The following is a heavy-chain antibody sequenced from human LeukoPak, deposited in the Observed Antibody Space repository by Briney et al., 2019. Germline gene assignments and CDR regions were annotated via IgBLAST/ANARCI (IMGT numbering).Heavy chain of an antibody. CDR2: IFYSGST. J-gene: IGHJ6*03. CDR1: GGSISSGDYY. V-gene: IGHV4-30-4*08. D-gene: IGHD6-13*01. Sequence: SQTLSLTCSVSGGSISSGDYYWSWIRQPPGKGLEWIGYIFYSGSTYYNPSLKSRITMSVDTSKNQFSLKLSSVTAADTAVYYCASPAAGTIGTGGYYYMDVWGKGTTVTVPS. CDR3: ASPAAGTIGTGGYYYMDV.